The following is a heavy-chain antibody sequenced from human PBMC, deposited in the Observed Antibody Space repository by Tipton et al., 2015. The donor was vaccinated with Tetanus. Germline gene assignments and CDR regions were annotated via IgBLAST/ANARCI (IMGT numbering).Heavy chain of an antibody. CDR1: GGTFSSYA. V-gene: IGHV1-69*01. CDR3: ATDPQMAY. CDR2: IIPLFRTK. Sequence: QVQLVQSGPEVKKPGSSVKVSCKVSGGTFSSYAISWVRQAPGQGLEWMGGIIPLFRTKNYAQKFQGRVTITADESTNTAYMELSSLRSDDTAVYYCATDPQMAYWGQGTPVTVSS. D-gene: IGHD5-24*01. J-gene: IGHJ4*02.